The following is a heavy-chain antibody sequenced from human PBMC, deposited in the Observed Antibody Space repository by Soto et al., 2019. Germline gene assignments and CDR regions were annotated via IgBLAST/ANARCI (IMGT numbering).Heavy chain of an antibody. D-gene: IGHD3-10*01. CDR1: GGTFSSYA. J-gene: IGHJ4*02. CDR2: VIPIFGTA. CDR3: ARDSLKGITHVDNYFDY. Sequence: GASVKVSCKASGGTFSSYASSWVRQAPGQGLEWMGGVIPIFGTANYAQKFQGRVTITADESTSTAYMELSSLRSEDTAVYYCARDSLKGITHVDNYFDYWGQGTLVTVSS. V-gene: IGHV1-69*13.